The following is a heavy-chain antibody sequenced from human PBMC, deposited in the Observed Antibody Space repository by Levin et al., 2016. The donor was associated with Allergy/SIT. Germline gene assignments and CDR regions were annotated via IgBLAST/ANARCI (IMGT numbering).Heavy chain of an antibody. Sequence: SETLSLTCTVSGGSISSYYWSWIRQPPGKGLEWIGYIYYSGSTNYNPSLKSRVTISVDTSKNQFSLKLSSVTAADTAVYYCARDGRYYYYGMDVWGQGTTVTVSS. J-gene: IGHJ6*02. CDR3: ARDGRYYYYGMDV. V-gene: IGHV4-59*01. CDR1: GGSISSYY. CDR2: IYYSGST.